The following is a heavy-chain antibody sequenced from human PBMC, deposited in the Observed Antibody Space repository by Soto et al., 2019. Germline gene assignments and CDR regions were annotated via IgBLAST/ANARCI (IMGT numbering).Heavy chain of an antibody. CDR1: GFSLSNARMG. J-gene: IGHJ6*02. CDR2: IFSNVEK. Sequence: SGPTLVNPTETLTLTCTVSGFSLSNARMGVSWIRQPPGKALEWLAHIFSNVEKSYSTSLKSRLTISKDTSKSQVVLTMTNMDPVDTATYYCARIRLTYYDFWRAAKKNYYYGMDVWGQGTTVTVS. CDR3: ARIRLTYYDFWRAAKKNYYYGMDV. D-gene: IGHD3-3*01. V-gene: IGHV2-26*01.